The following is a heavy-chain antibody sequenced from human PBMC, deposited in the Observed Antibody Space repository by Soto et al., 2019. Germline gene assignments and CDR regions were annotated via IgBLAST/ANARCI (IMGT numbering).Heavy chain of an antibody. CDR1: GFTFSTFD. J-gene: IGHJ4*02. CDR3: VKGAWLDY. Sequence: GGSLRLSCAASGFTFSTFDMTWVRQAPGKGLEWVSLIRGVAGSTHYPDSVKGRFTISKDNSNNMLYLEVNSLRADDTAVYFCVKGAWLDYWGQGNMVTVSS. V-gene: IGHV3-23*01. CDR2: IRGVAGST.